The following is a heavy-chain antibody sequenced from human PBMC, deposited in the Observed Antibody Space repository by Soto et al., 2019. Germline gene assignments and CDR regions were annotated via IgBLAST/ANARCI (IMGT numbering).Heavy chain of an antibody. J-gene: IGHJ4*02. CDR2: LSGNGRST. CDR1: GFSFSTYA. CDR3: AKGGIPMRVMATATVYFDT. V-gene: IGHV3-23*04. Sequence: EVQLVESGGSMGQPGGSLRLSCAASGFSFSTYAMTWVRQAPGKGLEWVSSLSGNGRSTYYADSAKGRFTISRDNSKNMVDLQMNSLRVEDTAIYYCAKGGIPMRVMATATVYFDTWGQGHLVTVSS. D-gene: IGHD2-21*01.